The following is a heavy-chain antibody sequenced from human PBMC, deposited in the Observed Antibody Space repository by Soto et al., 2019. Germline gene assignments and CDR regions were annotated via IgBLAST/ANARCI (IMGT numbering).Heavy chain of an antibody. Sequence: QVQLVESGGGVVQPGRSLRLSCAASGFTFSSYGMHWVRQAPGKGLEWVAVISYDGSNKYYADSVKGRFTISRDNSKNSLYLQMTSLRAEDTAVYYCAKDTPFHDLWGQGTLVTVSS. V-gene: IGHV3-30*18. CDR1: GFTFSSYG. J-gene: IGHJ4*02. CDR3: AKDTPFHDL. CDR2: ISYDGSNK.